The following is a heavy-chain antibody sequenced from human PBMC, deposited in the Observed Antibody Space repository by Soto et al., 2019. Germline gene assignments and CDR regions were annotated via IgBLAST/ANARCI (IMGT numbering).Heavy chain of an antibody. CDR2: IYTSGST. Sequence: SETLSLTCTVSGGSISSYYWSWIRQPAGKGLEWIGRIYTSGSTNYNPSLKSRVTMSVDTSKNQFSLKLSSVTAADTAVYYCATLYDFWTGYEDFDIWGQGTMVTVSS. CDR1: GGSISSYY. V-gene: IGHV4-4*07. CDR3: ATLYDFWTGYEDFDI. J-gene: IGHJ3*02. D-gene: IGHD3-3*01.